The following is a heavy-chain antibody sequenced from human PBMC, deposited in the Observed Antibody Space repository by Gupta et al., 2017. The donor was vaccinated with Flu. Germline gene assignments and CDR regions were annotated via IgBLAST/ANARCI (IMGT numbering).Heavy chain of an antibody. D-gene: IGHD1-26*01. CDR3: AKDPTFSGSSSHFDF. CDR2: ISDDGTNK. CDR1: GFIFSSYG. Sequence: QVQLVESGGGVVQPGRSLRLSCAASGFIFSSYGMHWVRQAPGKGLEWVAAISDDGTNKYYADSVKGRFTISRDNSKNTLYLQINSLRVEDTAEYYCAKDPTFSGSSSHFDFRGQGTLATVSS. J-gene: IGHJ4*02. V-gene: IGHV3-30*18.